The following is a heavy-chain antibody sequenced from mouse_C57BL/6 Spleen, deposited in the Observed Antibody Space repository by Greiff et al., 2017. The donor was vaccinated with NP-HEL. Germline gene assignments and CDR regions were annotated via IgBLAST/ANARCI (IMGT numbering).Heavy chain of an antibody. D-gene: IGHD2-4*01. CDR1: GYTFTSYG. CDR2: IYPRSGNT. CDR3: ARSGDYDENFDY. Sequence: VQVVESGAELARPGASVKLSCKASGYTFTSYGISWVKQRTGQGLEWIGEIYPRSGNTYYNEKFKGKATLTADKSSSTAYMELRSLTSEDSAVYFCARSGDYDENFDYWGQGTTLTVSS. V-gene: IGHV1-81*01. J-gene: IGHJ2*01.